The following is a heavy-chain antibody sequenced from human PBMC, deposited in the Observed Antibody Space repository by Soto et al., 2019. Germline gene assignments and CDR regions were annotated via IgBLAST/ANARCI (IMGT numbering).Heavy chain of an antibody. Sequence: QVQVVQSGAEVKKPGSSVKISCKASGRIFSSFPTSWVRQVPGQELEWMGGVISASGSVTYAPKFQGRVTMTAVNSAGIGYMELTSLTSEDTAIYYCARVGSRDAYNYVLDQWGPGTMVTVSS. J-gene: IGHJ1*01. D-gene: IGHD5-18*01. CDR2: VISASGSV. CDR1: GRIFSSFP. V-gene: IGHV1-69*06. CDR3: ARVGSRDAYNYVLDQ.